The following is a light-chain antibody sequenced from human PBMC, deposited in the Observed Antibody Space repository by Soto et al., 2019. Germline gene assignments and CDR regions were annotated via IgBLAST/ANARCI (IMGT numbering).Light chain of an antibody. CDR3: QQYGSSPPIT. Sequence: EIVLTQSPGTLSLSPGERATLSCRASQSVSSSYLAWYQQKPGQAPRLLIYGASSRATGITDRFSGSGSGTEFTLTISRLEPEDFAVYYCQQYGSSPPITFGQGTRLEIK. J-gene: IGKJ5*01. CDR2: GAS. CDR1: QSVSSSY. V-gene: IGKV3-20*01.